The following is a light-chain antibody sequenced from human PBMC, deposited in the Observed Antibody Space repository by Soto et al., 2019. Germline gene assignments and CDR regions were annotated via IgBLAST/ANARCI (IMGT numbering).Light chain of an antibody. Sequence: QSALTQPASVSGSPGQSITISCTGTSSDVGSYNLVSWYQQHPGKAPKLMIYEGIKRPSGVSNRFSRSKSGNTASLTISGLQAEDEADYYCCSYAGSSTLVFGGGTKLTVL. CDR2: EGI. CDR1: SSDVGSYNL. J-gene: IGLJ2*01. V-gene: IGLV2-23*01. CDR3: CSYAGSSTLV.